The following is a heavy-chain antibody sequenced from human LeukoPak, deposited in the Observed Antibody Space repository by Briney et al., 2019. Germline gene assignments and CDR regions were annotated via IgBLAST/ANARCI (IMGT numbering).Heavy chain of an antibody. J-gene: IGHJ4*02. Sequence: SETLSLTCTVSGGSISSYYWSWIRQPAGKGLEWIGRIYTSGSTNYNPSLKSRVTMSVDTSKNQFSLKLSSVTAADTAVYYCARVGYGILTGYYLDYWGQGTLVTVSS. D-gene: IGHD3-9*01. CDR1: GGSISSYY. V-gene: IGHV4-4*07. CDR3: ARVGYGILTGYYLDY. CDR2: IYTSGST.